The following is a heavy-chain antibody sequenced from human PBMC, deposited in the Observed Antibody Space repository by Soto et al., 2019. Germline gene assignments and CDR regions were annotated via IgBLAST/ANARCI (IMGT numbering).Heavy chain of an antibody. V-gene: IGHV4-59*01. CDR2: IYKSGST. J-gene: IGHJ4*02. D-gene: IGHD2-2*01. Sequence: SETLSLTCAVSGGSSSSYYWSWIRQPPGKGLEWIGYIYKSGSTSYNPSLKSRVTISGDTSSNQFSLKLTSVTAADTAVYYCARGYCSSSTCYSRTFDYWGQGTLVTVSS. CDR1: GGSSSSYY. CDR3: ARGYCSSSTCYSRTFDY.